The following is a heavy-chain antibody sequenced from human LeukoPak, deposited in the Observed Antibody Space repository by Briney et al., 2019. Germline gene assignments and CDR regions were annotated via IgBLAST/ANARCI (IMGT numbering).Heavy chain of an antibody. J-gene: IGHJ4*02. Sequence: SETLSLTCVVYGGSFSGYYRSWIRQPPGKGLEWIGEIDQSGTTNYNPSLKSRVSISVDTSKKQYSLTLTSMTATDTAVYYCARVPHYYFGYGYLDSLGQGTLVTVSS. CDR2: IDQSGTT. CDR1: GGSFSGYY. V-gene: IGHV4-34*01. D-gene: IGHD3-10*01. CDR3: ARVPHYYFGYGYLDS.